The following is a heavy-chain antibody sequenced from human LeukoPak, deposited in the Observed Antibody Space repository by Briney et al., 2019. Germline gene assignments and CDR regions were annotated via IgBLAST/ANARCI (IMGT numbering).Heavy chain of an antibody. CDR2: IYYSGST. CDR3: ARAQRDSSGYYYGGDAFDI. V-gene: IGHV4-59*11. Sequence: SETLSLTCTVSGGSISSHYWSWIRQPPGKGLGWIGNIYYSGSTNYNPSLKSRVTISVDTSKNQFSLKLSSVTAADTAVYYCARAQRDSSGYYYGGDAFDIWGQGTMVTVSS. CDR1: GGSISSHY. D-gene: IGHD3-22*01. J-gene: IGHJ3*02.